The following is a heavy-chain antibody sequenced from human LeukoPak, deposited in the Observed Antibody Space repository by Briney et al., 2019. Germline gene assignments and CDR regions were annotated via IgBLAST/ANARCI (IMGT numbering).Heavy chain of an antibody. CDR3: ARGEVHDWDYYMDV. D-gene: IGHD3-9*01. CDR1: GGSFSGYY. CDR2: INHSGST. Sequence: PSETLSLTCAVYGGSFSGYYWSWIRQPPGKGLEWIGEINHSGSTNYNPSLKSRVTISVDTSKNQFSLKLSSVTAADTAVYYCARGEVHDWDYYMDVWGKGTTVTVSS. J-gene: IGHJ6*03. V-gene: IGHV4-34*01.